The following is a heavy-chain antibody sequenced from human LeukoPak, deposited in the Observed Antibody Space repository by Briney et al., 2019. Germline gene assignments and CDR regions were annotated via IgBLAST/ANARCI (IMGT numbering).Heavy chain of an antibody. V-gene: IGHV3-53*01. CDR3: AKGYYDFWSGYVDY. Sequence: GGSLRLSCAASGFTVSSNYMSWVRQAPGKGLEWVSVIYSGGSTYYADSVKGRFTISRDNSKNTLYLQMNSLRAEDTAVYYCAKGYYDFWSGYVDYWGQGTLVTASS. CDR1: GFTVSSNY. CDR2: IYSGGST. J-gene: IGHJ4*02. D-gene: IGHD3-3*01.